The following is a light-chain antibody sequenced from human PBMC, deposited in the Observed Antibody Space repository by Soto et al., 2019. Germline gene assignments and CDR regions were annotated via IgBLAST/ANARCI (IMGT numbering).Light chain of an antibody. V-gene: IGLV2-11*01. Sequence: QSVLTQPRSVSGSPGQSVTISCTGTSSDVGGYNYVSWYQQHPGKAPKVMIYDVSKRPSGVPDRFSGSKSGNSASLTISGLQAEDEAEYFCCSYARSNSFVVFGGGTKLTVL. CDR2: DVS. J-gene: IGLJ2*01. CDR1: SSDVGGYNY. CDR3: CSYARSNSFVV.